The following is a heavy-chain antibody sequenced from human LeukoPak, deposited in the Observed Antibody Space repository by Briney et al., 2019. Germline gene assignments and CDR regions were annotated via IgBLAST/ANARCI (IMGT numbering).Heavy chain of an antibody. J-gene: IGHJ5*02. CDR1: GYSFTNFY. CDR3: ARRRVAAAGTLSWFDP. V-gene: IGHV5-51*01. D-gene: IGHD6-13*01. Sequence: GESLKISCKGSGYSFTNFYIGWVRQMPGKGLEWVGIISPADSDTRYSPSFQGQVTISADKSISTAYLQWSSLKASDTAMYYCARRRVAAAGTLSWFDPWGQGTLVTVSS. CDR2: ISPADSDT.